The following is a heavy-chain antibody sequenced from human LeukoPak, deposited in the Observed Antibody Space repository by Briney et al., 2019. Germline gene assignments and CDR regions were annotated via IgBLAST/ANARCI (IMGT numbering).Heavy chain of an antibody. CDR3: ASVPDDASGNSRYYFKT. CDR2: IEWNGGRR. D-gene: IGHD3-22*01. V-gene: IGHV3-20*04. J-gene: IGHJ4*02. Sequence: GVSLRLSCVASGFRLDAFGMSWIRQVPGKGLEWVSGIEWNGGRREYADSVKGRFTISRDNAKNSLYLQMKNLRAEDTALYYCASVPDDASGNSRYYFKTWGQGTLVTVSS. CDR1: GFRLDAFG.